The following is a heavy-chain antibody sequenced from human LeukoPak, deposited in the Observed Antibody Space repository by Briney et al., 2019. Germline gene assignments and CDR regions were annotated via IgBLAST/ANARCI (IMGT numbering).Heavy chain of an antibody. CDR1: GGSISSGDYY. J-gene: IGHJ5*02. V-gene: IGHV4-30-4*01. CDR3: ARHGTSGTNLNWFDP. CDR2: IYYSGST. D-gene: IGHD1-1*01. Sequence: SQTLSLTCSVSGGSISSGDYYWSWIRQPPGKGLEWIGHIYYSGSTNYNPSLKSRVTISVDTSKNQFSLKLSSVTAADTAVYYCARHGTSGTNLNWFDPWGQGTLVTVSS.